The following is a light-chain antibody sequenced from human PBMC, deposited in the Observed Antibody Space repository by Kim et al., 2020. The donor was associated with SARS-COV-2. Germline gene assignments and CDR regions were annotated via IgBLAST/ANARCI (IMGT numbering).Light chain of an antibody. CDR2: GKS. CDR1: QSVSSDF. CDR3: QQLLSSSWT. V-gene: IGKV3-20*01. Sequence: LSPGERATLSCRASQSVSSDFLAWDQQKPGQAPRLLIYGKSSRAIGIPDRFSGSGSGTDFTLTISRLEPEDFAVYFCQQLLSSSWTFGQGTKLEI. J-gene: IGKJ1*01.